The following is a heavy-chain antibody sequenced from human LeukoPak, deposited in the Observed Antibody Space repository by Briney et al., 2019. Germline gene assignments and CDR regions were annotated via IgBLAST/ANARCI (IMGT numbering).Heavy chain of an antibody. CDR2: ISAYNGNT. D-gene: IGHD3-10*01. CDR3: ARGDYYGSGSYYKKTVDY. CDR1: GYTFTSYA. Sequence: ASVKVSCKASGYTFTSYAISWVRQAPGQGLEWVGWISAYNGNTNYAQRLQGRVTMTTDTSTSTAYMELRSLRSDDTAVYYCARGDYYGSGSYYKKTVDYWGQGTLVTVSS. J-gene: IGHJ4*02. V-gene: IGHV1-18*01.